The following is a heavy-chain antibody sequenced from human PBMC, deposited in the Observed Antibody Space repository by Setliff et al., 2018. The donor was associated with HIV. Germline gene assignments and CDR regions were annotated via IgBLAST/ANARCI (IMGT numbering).Heavy chain of an antibody. CDR3: ARDPAVASREVAFDI. V-gene: IGHV4-30-4*08. D-gene: IGHD2-21*01. J-gene: IGHJ3*02. Sequence: SETLSLTCTVSGGSISSGNNYWGWIRQPPGKGLEWIAYIYYSGNTYYNPSLKSRATISVDTSKNQFSLKLNSVTVADTAVYYCARDPAVASREVAFDIWGQGTMVTVSS. CDR1: GGSISSGNNY. CDR2: IYYSGNT.